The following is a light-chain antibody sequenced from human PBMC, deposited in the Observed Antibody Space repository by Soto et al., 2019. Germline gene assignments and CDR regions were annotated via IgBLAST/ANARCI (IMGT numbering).Light chain of an antibody. CDR3: QQYFEWPPMT. J-gene: IGKJ1*01. V-gene: IGKV3-15*01. CDR2: GAS. Sequence: EVVMTQSPATLSASPGERATLSCWASETVATNLACYQQKPCQAPRLLISGASTRAAGLSDRFRGSGSGTEFTLTISSLRSEDSGIYYCQQYFEWPPMTFGQGTKVEI. CDR1: ETVATN.